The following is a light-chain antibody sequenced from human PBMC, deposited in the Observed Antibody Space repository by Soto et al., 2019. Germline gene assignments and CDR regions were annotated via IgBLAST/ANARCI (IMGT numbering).Light chain of an antibody. CDR2: EGT. J-gene: IGLJ1*01. Sequence: QSSLTHPASLSGSPGQSITISCTGTSRDVGSYDLVSWYQHHPGKAPKLMIYEGTKRPSGVSNRFSGSKSGNTASLAISGLQAEDEADYYCCSYAGSTTYVFGTGTKVTGL. CDR1: SRDVGSYDL. V-gene: IGLV2-23*01. CDR3: CSYAGSTTYV.